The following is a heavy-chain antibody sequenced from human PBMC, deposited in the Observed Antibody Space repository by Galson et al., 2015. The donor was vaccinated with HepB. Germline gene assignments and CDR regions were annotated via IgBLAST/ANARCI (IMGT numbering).Heavy chain of an antibody. CDR2: VLSSGST. D-gene: IGHD5-12*01. CDR1: GVSISSSLYY. CDR3: VRGQGGYSEYGLNWFDP. J-gene: IGHJ5*02. Sequence: SETLSLTCAVSGVSISSSLYYWGWIRQSPKKGLEWIGSVLSSGSTYYNPSLRSRVSMSVDTSKNQFSMRLFSVTTADTAVYYCVRGQGGYSEYGLNWFDPWGQGILVTVSS. V-gene: IGHV4-39*07.